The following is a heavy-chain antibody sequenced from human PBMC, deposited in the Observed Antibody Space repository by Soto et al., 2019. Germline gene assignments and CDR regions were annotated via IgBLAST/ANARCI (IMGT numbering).Heavy chain of an antibody. D-gene: IGHD6-6*01. V-gene: IGHV1-69*13. J-gene: IGHJ3*02. CDR3: ARVNGDYSSASLGGVWDDAFDI. CDR1: GATFSSYA. CDR2: IIPIFGTA. Sequence: GDPVKVSCKASGATFSSYAISWVRQPPGQGLEWMGGIIPIFGTANYAQKFQGRVTITADESTSTAYMELSSLRSEDTAVYYCARVNGDYSSASLGGVWDDAFDI.